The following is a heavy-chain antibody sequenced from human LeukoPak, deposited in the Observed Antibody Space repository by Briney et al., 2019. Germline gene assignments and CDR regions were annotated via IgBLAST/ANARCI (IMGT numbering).Heavy chain of an antibody. CDR2: INHSGST. V-gene: IGHV4-34*01. Sequence: SETLSLTCAVYGGSFSGYYWSWIRLPPGKGLEWIGEINHSGSTNYNPSLKSRVTISVDTSKNQFSLKLSSVTAADTAVYYCARGPIGSYSSSRGGFDPWGQGTLVTVSS. CDR1: GGSFSGYY. D-gene: IGHD6-13*01. J-gene: IGHJ5*02. CDR3: ARGPIGSYSSSRGGFDP.